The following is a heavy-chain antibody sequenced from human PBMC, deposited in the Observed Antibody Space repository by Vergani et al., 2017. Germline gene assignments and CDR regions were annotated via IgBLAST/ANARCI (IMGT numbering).Heavy chain of an antibody. J-gene: IGHJ4*02. CDR1: GFTFSSYA. D-gene: IGHD4-11*01. CDR2: ISGSGGST. CDR3: AKTNSNCEAMGSDIDY. Sequence: EVQLLESGGGLVQPGGSLRLSCAASGFTFSSYAMSWVRQAPGKGLEWVSAISGSGGSTYYADSVKGRFTISRDNSKNPLYLQMNSLRAEDTAVYYCAKTNSNCEAMGSDIDYWGQGTLVTVSS. V-gene: IGHV3-23*01.